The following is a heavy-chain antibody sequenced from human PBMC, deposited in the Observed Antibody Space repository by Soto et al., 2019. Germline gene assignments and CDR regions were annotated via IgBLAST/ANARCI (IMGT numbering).Heavy chain of an antibody. J-gene: IGHJ5*02. CDR2: IYYSGST. CDR1: GGSISSGGYY. CDR3: AAAMVRGRRVSHGIYP. V-gene: IGHV4-31*03. Sequence: SETLSLTCTVSGGSISSGGYYWSWIRQHPGKGLEWIGYIYYSGSTYYNPSLKSRVTISVDTSKNQFSLYLQMNSLRAEDTAVYYCAAAMVRGRRVSHGIYPWGQGTLVTVSS. D-gene: IGHD3-10*01.